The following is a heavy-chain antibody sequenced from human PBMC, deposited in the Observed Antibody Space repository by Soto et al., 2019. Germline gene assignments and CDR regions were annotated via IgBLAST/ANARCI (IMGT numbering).Heavy chain of an antibody. D-gene: IGHD2-2*01. Sequence: SVKVSCKASGGTFSSYAISWVRQAPGQGLEWMGGIIPIFGTANYAQKFQGRVTITADESTSTAYMELSSLRSEDTAVYYCARDAKDIVVVPAAQTYGMDVWGQGTTVTVSS. CDR3: ARDAKDIVVVPAAQTYGMDV. CDR1: GGTFSSYA. CDR2: IIPIFGTA. J-gene: IGHJ6*02. V-gene: IGHV1-69*13.